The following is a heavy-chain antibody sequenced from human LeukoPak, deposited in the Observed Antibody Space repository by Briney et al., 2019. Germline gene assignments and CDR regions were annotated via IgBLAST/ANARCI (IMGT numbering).Heavy chain of an antibody. J-gene: IGHJ4*02. CDR2: INSDESST. D-gene: IGHD3-10*01. Sequence: GGSLRLSCAGSGFTFSDYWMHLVRQVPGKGLVWVSRINSDESSTTYADSVKGRFTISRDNSKNTLYLQMNSLRAEDTAVYYCARVTGSGSGSYSPLNYWGQGTLVTVSS. CDR3: ARVTGSGSGSYSPLNY. V-gene: IGHV3-74*01. CDR1: GFTFSDYW.